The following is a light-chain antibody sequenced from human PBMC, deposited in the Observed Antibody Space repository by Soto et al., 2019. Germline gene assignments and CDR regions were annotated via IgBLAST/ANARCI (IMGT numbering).Light chain of an antibody. Sequence: EIVMTQSPATLSVSPGERATLSCRASQSVSSNLAGYQQQPCRAPRLLIYGASTRATGIPASFSGSGSGTDFTLTISSLQSEDLAVYYCQQYNNWPWTFGQGTKVDIK. CDR1: QSVSSN. V-gene: IGKV3-15*01. J-gene: IGKJ1*01. CDR2: GAS. CDR3: QQYNNWPWT.